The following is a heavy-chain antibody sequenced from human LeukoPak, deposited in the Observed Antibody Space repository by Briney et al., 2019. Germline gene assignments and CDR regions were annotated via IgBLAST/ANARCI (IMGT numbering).Heavy chain of an antibody. CDR3: ARVPGSSGWNYYFDD. CDR2: ISGGGNTV. CDR1: GVTFSSYE. Sequence: GGSLRLSCAASGVTFSSYEMNWVRQAPGKGLEWVSYISGGGNTVHYADSAKGRFTISRDNTKNSLYLQMNSLRAEDTAVYYCARVPGSSGWNYYFDDWGQGTVVSVSS. J-gene: IGHJ4*02. D-gene: IGHD6-19*01. V-gene: IGHV3-48*03.